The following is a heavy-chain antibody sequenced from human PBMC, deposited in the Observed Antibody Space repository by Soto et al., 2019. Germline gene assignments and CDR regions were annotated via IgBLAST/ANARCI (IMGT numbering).Heavy chain of an antibody. CDR2: IYHSGST. CDR3: ARVLGNDAFDI. D-gene: IGHD3-3*02. Sequence: SETLSLTCTVSGDSITSSKHYWSWVRPPPGKGLEWIGEIYHSGSTNYNPSLKSRVTISVDKSKNQFSLKLSSVTAADTAVYYCARVLGNDAFDIWGQGTMVTVSS. J-gene: IGHJ3*02. V-gene: IGHV4-4*02. CDR1: GDSITSSKHY.